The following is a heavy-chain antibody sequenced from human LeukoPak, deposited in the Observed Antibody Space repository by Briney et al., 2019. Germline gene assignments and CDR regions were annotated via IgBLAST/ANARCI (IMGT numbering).Heavy chain of an antibody. D-gene: IGHD1-26*01. J-gene: IGHJ4*02. V-gene: IGHV1-2*04. CDR3: ARERIVAATPFLDY. CDR1: GYSFSGYY. CDR2: INPDNGDT. Sequence: ASVKVSCKASGYSFSGYYIHWVRQAPGQGLEWMGWINPDNGDTNYAQKFQDWVTMTRDTSISTGYMEVSRLRSDDTAVYFCARERIVAATPFLDYWGQGTLVTVSS.